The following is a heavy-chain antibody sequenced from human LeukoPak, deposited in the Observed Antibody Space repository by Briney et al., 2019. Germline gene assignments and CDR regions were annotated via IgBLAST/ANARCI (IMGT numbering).Heavy chain of an antibody. J-gene: IGHJ4*02. CDR2: INHSGST. CDR3: ARTLLQKLASEGPRGRRLFDY. Sequence: KPSETLSLTCAVYGGSFSGCYWSWIRQPPGKGLEWIGEINHSGSTNYNPSLKSRVTISVDTSKNQFSLKLSSVTAADTAVYYCARTLLQKLASEGPRGRRLFDYWGQGTLVTVSS. D-gene: IGHD1-1*01. V-gene: IGHV4-34*01. CDR1: GGSFSGCY.